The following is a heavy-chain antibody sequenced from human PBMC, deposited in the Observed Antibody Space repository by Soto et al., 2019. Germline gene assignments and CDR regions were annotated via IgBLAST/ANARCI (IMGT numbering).Heavy chain of an antibody. D-gene: IGHD4-4*01. V-gene: IGHV4-59*01. CDR1: GGSISSYY. CDR2: IYYSGST. Sequence: QVQLQESGPGLVKPSETLSLTCTVSGGSISSYYWSWIRQPPGKGLEWIGYIYYSGSTNYNPSLKSRVTISVDTSKNQFSLKLSSVTAADTAVYYCARETTGLYYYYMDVWGKGTTVTVSS. J-gene: IGHJ6*03. CDR3: ARETTGLYYYYMDV.